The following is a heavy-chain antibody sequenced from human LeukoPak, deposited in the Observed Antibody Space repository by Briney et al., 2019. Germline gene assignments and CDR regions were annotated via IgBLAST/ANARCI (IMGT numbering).Heavy chain of an antibody. V-gene: IGHV3-48*01. Sequence: PGGSLRVSCAASGFTFSTYSMNWVRQAPGKGLEWISHISGSSSIIYYADSVKGRFTISRDNAENSLYLQMNSLRAEDTAVYYCTRGSSYSSGVWGQGTLVTVSS. CDR3: TRGSSYSSGV. CDR2: ISGSSSII. J-gene: IGHJ4*02. D-gene: IGHD3-22*01. CDR1: GFTFSTYS.